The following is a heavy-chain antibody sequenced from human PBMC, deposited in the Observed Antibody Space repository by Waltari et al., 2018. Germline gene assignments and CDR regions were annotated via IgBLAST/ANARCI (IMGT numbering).Heavy chain of an antibody. Sequence: QVQLQQWGAGLLKSSETLSLTCAVYGGSFSGYDGSWIRQPPGKELEWIGEIHPSGSTDYKSSLQSRVTIMLDTSKNHLSLKLTSVTAADTAVYYCARGLDNAKTGYWGQGTLVTVSS. CDR2: IHPSGST. CDR3: ARGLDNAKTGY. D-gene: IGHD1-20*01. V-gene: IGHV4-34*01. J-gene: IGHJ4*02. CDR1: GGSFSGYD.